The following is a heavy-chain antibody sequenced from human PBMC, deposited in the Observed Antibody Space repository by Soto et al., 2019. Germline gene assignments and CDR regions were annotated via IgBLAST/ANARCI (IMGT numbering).Heavy chain of an antibody. CDR1: GFTFNTYA. CDR2: IIPAGSDT. D-gene: IGHD1-26*01. J-gene: IGHJ5*01. V-gene: IGHV3-23*01. Sequence: PGGSLRLSCAASGFTFNTYAMSWVRQAPGKGLEWVSSIIPAGSDTYYANSVKGRFTISRDNSRNTLYLQTNSLRAGDTAVYYFAKESNPVTGIYRWLDSWGKGTLVTVS. CDR3: AKESNPVTGIYRWLDS.